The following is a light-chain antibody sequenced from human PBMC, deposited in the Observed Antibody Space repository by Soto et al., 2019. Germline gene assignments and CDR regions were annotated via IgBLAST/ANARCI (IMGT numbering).Light chain of an antibody. CDR3: QQSYSTPRT. CDR2: AAS. J-gene: IGKJ4*01. CDR1: QGISSY. V-gene: IGKV1-39*01. Sequence: IQLTQSPSSLSASVGDRVTITCRASQGISSYLAWYQQKPGKAPKLLIYAASTLQIGVPSRFSGSGSGTDFTLTISSLQPEDFATYYCQQSYSTPRTFGGGTKVDIK.